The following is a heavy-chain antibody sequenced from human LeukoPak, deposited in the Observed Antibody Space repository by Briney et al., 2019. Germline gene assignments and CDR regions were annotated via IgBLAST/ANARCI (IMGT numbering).Heavy chain of an antibody. CDR3: ARTAGITMIVVVIRDFDY. D-gene: IGHD3-22*01. Sequence: GGSLRLSCAASGFTFSSYWMSWVRQAPGKGLEWVSAISGSGGSTYYADSVKGRFTISRDNSKNTLYLQMNSLRAEDTAVYYCARTAGITMIVVVIRDFDYWGQGTLVTVSS. J-gene: IGHJ4*02. CDR1: GFTFSSYW. V-gene: IGHV3-23*01. CDR2: ISGSGGST.